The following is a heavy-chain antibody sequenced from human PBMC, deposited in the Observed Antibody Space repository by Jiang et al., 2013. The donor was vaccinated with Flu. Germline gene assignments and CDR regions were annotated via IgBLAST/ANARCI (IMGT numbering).Heavy chain of an antibody. CDR2: IWYDGSNK. J-gene: IGHJ3*02. D-gene: IGHD2-21*02. CDR3: ARDMGPYCGGDCPMGVAFDI. Sequence: VQLLESGGGVVQPGRSLRLSCAASGFTFSSYGMHWVRQAPGKGLEWVAVIWYDGSNKYYADSVKGRFTISRDNSKNTLYLQMNSLRAEDTAVYYCARDMGPYCGGDCPMGVAFDIWGQGTMVTVSS. V-gene: IGHV3-33*01. CDR1: GFTFSSYG.